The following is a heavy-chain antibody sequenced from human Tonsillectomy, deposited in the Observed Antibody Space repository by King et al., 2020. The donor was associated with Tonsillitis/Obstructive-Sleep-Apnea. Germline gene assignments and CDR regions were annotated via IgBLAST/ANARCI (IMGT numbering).Heavy chain of an antibody. CDR2: IKQDGSEK. CDR3: ARDPADIVVVPAANY. D-gene: IGHD2-2*01. J-gene: IGHJ4*02. CDR1: GFTFSSYW. Sequence: VQLVESGGGLVQPGGSLRLSCAASGFTFSSYWMSWVRQAPGKGLEWVANIKQDGSEKYYVDSVKGRFTISRDNAKNSLYLQMNSLRAEDTAVYYCARDPADIVVVPAANYWGQATLVAVSS. V-gene: IGHV3-7*01.